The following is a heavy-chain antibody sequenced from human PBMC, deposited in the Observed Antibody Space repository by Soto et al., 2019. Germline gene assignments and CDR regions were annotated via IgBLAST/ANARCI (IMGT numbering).Heavy chain of an antibody. CDR3: ARVRWATKTDDFDI. V-gene: IGHV3-30-3*01. Sequence: QVQLVESGGGVVQPGRSLRLSCAASGFTFSSYAMHWVRQAPGKGLEWVAVISYDGSNKYYADSVKGRFTISRDNTKNTLYLQMNSLRAEDTAVYYCARVRWATKTDDFDIWGRGRMVTVSS. J-gene: IGHJ3*02. CDR2: ISYDGSNK. D-gene: IGHD1-1*01. CDR1: GFTFSSYA.